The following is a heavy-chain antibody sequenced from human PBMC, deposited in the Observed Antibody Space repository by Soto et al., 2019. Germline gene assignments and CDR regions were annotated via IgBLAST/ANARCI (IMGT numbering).Heavy chain of an antibody. CDR1: GYTFTGYY. Sequence: QVQLVQSGAEVKKPGASVKVSCKASGYTFTGYYMHWVRQAPGQGLEWMGWINPNSGGTNYAQKFQGWVTMTRDTSSSAAYMELSRLRADDTAVYYCARSVKTGTTVPDHGRWFDPWGQGTLVTVSS. CDR3: ARSVKTGTTVPDHGRWFDP. CDR2: INPNSGGT. V-gene: IGHV1-2*04. J-gene: IGHJ5*02. D-gene: IGHD1-7*01.